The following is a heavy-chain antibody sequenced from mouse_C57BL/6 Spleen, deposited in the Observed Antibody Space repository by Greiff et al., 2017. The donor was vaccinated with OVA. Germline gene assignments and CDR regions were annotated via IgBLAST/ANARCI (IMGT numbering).Heavy chain of an antibody. CDR1: GFTFSDYG. J-gene: IGHJ1*03. V-gene: IGHV5-17*01. Sequence: EVKLMESGGGLVKPGGSLKLSCAASGFTFSDYGMHWVRQAPEKGLEWVAYISSGSSTIYYADTVKGRFTISRDNAKNTLFLQMTSLRSEDTAMYYCARGGGLRQYFDVWGTGTTVTVSS. CDR3: ARGGGLRQYFDV. CDR2: ISSGSSTI. D-gene: IGHD2-4*01.